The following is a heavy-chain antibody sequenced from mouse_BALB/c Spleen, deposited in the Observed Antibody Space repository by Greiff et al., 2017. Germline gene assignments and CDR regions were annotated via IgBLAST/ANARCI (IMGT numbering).Heavy chain of an antibody. V-gene: IGHV5-6-5*01. CDR3: ARAYGNPGSYAMDY. Sequence: EVQGVEPGGGLVKPGGSLKLSCAASGFTFSSYAMSWVRQTPEKRLEWVASISSGGSTYYPDSVKGRFTISRDNARNILYLQMSSLRSEDTAMYYCARAYGNPGSYAMDYWGQGTSVTVSS. D-gene: IGHD2-10*02. CDR2: ISSGGST. CDR1: GFTFSSYA. J-gene: IGHJ4*01.